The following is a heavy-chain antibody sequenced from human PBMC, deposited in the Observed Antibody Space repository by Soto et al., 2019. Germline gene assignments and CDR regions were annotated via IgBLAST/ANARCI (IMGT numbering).Heavy chain of an antibody. V-gene: IGHV1-46*01. CDR2: INPSGGST. Sequence: ASVKVSWKASGYTFTSYYMHWVRQAPGQGLEWMGIINPSGGSTSYAQKFQGRGTMTRDTSTSTVYMELSSLRSEDTAVYYCARYKQLAGRGDYYYGMDVWGQGTTVTVSS. J-gene: IGHJ6*02. CDR3: ARYKQLAGRGDYYYGMDV. CDR1: GYTFTSYY. D-gene: IGHD6-6*01.